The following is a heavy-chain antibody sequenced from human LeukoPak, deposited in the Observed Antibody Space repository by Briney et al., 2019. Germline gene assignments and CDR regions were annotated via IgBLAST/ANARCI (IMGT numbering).Heavy chain of an antibody. CDR3: ARGDYDILTGSYYYYMDV. J-gene: IGHJ6*03. Sequence: PSETLSLTCTVSGGSISSYYWSWIRQPAGKGLEWIGRIYTSGSTNYNPSLKSRVTMSVDTSKNQFSLKLSSVTAADTAVYYCARGDYDILTGSYYYYMDVWGKGTTVTISS. V-gene: IGHV4-4*07. D-gene: IGHD3-9*01. CDR1: GGSISSYY. CDR2: IYTSGST.